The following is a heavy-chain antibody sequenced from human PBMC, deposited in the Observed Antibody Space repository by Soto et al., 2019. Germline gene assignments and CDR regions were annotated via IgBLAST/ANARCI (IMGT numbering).Heavy chain of an antibody. D-gene: IGHD2-21*02. CDR1: GGTFNNHA. CDR3: ARCDVCYPGGDDALDM. Sequence: QVQLVQSGAEVKQPGSSVKVSCRTSGGTFNNHALTWLRQAPGQGLEWMGGIIPMFGTTYTSQKFQGRVAISADETTSTLELSSLRSEDTAVYFCARCDVCYPGGDDALDMWGQGTTVIVSS. J-gene: IGHJ3*02. V-gene: IGHV1-69*01. CDR2: IIPMFGTT.